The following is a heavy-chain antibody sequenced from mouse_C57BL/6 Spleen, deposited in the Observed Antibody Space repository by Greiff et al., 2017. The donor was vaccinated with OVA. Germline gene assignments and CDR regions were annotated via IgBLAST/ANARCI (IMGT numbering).Heavy chain of an antibody. D-gene: IGHD2-14*01. V-gene: IGHV1-42*01. J-gene: IGHJ2*01. Sequence: EVQLQQSGPELVKPGASVKISCKASGYSFTGYYMNWVKQSPEKSLEWIGEINPSTGGTTYNQKFKAKATLTVDKSSSTAYMQLKSLTSEDSAVYYCARGVRMYYFDYWGQGTTLTVSS. CDR2: INPSTGGT. CDR1: GYSFTGYY. CDR3: ARGVRMYYFDY.